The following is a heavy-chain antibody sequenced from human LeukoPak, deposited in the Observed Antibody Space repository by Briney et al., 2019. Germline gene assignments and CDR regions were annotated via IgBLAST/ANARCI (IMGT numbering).Heavy chain of an antibody. J-gene: IGHJ4*02. D-gene: IGHD1-26*01. CDR2: ILYDGSNE. V-gene: IGHV3-30*09. Sequence: GGSLRLSCAASGFTFSSYAMHWVRQAPGKGLEWVAVILYDGSNEYYADSVKGRFAISRDKSQNTLHLQMNSLRPEDTAVYFCARAQHRGWGFDYWGQGTLVTVSS. CDR3: ARAQHRGWGFDY. CDR1: GFTFSSYA.